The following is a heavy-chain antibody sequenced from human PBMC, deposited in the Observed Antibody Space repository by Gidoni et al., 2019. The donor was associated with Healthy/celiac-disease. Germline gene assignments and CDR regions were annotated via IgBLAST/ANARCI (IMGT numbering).Heavy chain of an antibody. Sequence: QVQLVQSGAEVKKPGASVKVSCKASGYTFTNYAMHWLRQAPGQRLEWMGWINAGNGNTKYSQKFQGRVTITRDTSASTAYMELSSLRSEDTAVYYCAREGTWFGEPFEYWGQGTLVTVSS. CDR2: INAGNGNT. CDR1: GYTFTNYA. CDR3: AREGTWFGEPFEY. V-gene: IGHV1-3*01. J-gene: IGHJ4*02. D-gene: IGHD3-10*01.